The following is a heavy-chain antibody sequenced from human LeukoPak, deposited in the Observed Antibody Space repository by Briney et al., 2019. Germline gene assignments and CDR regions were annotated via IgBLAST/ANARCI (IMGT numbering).Heavy chain of an antibody. Sequence: SETLSLTCTVSGGSISSYYWSWIRQPPGKGLEWIGYIYYSGSTNYNPSLKSRVTISADTSKNQFFLELTPVTAADTAVYYCARDSSYCGGDCYTNWGQGTLVTVSS. D-gene: IGHD2-21*01. CDR2: IYYSGST. CDR1: GGSISSYY. CDR3: ARDSSYCGGDCYTN. V-gene: IGHV4-59*12. J-gene: IGHJ1*01.